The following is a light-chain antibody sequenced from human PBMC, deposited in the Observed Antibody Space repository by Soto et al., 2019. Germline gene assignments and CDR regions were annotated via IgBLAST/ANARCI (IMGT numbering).Light chain of an antibody. CDR1: QSVSSSY. J-gene: IGKJ1*01. V-gene: IGKV3-20*01. CDR2: GAS. CDR3: QQYESSPRT. Sequence: IVFTQPPCTLSLSTGERDTLSCRASQSVSSSYLAWYQQKPGQAPRLLIYGASSRATGIPDRFSGSGSGTDFTLTISRLEPEDFAVYYCQQYESSPRTFGQGTKVEIK.